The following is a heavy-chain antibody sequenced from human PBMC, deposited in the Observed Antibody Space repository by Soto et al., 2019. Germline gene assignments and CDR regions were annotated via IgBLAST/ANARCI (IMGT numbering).Heavy chain of an antibody. CDR1: GDSVSSDSTA. D-gene: IGHD2-21*02. CDR2: TYYKSKWFY. CDR3: ARGDKWLLY. V-gene: IGHV6-1*01. J-gene: IGHJ1*01. Sequence: PSQTLSLTCDISGDSVSSDSTAWNWIRQSPSRGLEWLGRTYYKSKWFYNYAVSVRSRIAIKSDTSKNQFSLQLNSVTPEDTAVYFCARGDKWLLYSGQGTLVTVSS.